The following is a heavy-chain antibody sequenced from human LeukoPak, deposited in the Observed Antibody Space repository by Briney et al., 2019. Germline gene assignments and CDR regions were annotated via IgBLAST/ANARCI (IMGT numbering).Heavy chain of an antibody. CDR2: IYYSGST. J-gene: IGHJ4*02. CDR1: GGSMSTYY. D-gene: IGHD3-22*01. Sequence: SETLSLTCTVSGGSMSTYYWTWIRQPPGKGLEWIGYIYYSGSTYYNPSLKSRVTISVDTSKNQFSLKLNSVTAADTAVYYCARLQGGRSGYYPFNQWGQGTLVTVSS. V-gene: IGHV4-59*08. CDR3: ARLQGGRSGYYPFNQ.